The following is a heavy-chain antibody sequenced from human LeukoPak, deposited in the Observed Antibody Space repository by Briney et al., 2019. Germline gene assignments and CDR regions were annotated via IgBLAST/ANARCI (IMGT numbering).Heavy chain of an antibody. J-gene: IGHJ3*02. CDR2: ISSSSSYI. Sequence: GGSLRLSCAASGFTFSSYSMNWVRQAPGKGLEWVSSISSSSSYIYYADSVKGLFTISRDNAKNSLYLQMNSLRAEDTAVYYCARERTLSEFNSGYDHDAFDIWGQGTMVTVSS. CDR3: ARERTLSEFNSGYDHDAFDI. D-gene: IGHD3-22*01. CDR1: GFTFSSYS. V-gene: IGHV3-21*01.